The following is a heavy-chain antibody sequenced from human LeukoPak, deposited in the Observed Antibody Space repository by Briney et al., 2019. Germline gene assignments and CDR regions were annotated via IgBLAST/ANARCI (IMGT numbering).Heavy chain of an antibody. V-gene: IGHV4-61*02. CDR1: AGSISSGSYY. Sequence: PSQTLSLTCTVSAGSISSGSYYWSWIRQPAGKGLEWIGRIYTSGSTNYNPSLKSRVTISVDTSKNQFSLKLSSVTAADTAVYYCARGARYFDYWGQGTLVTVSS. CDR2: IYTSGST. J-gene: IGHJ4*02. CDR3: ARGARYFDY.